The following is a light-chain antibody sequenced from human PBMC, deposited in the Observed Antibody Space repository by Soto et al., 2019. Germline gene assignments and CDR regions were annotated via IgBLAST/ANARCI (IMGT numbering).Light chain of an antibody. CDR2: DVS. J-gene: IGKJ4*01. V-gene: IGKV3D-20*01. Sequence: EIVLTQSPATLFLSPGERATLSCGASQSFSSSYLAWYQQKPGLAPRLLIYDVSSRATGVPDRFSGSGSGTDFTLTISRLEPEDFAVYYCQQYGSSPLTFGGGTRVEI. CDR1: QSFSSSY. CDR3: QQYGSSPLT.